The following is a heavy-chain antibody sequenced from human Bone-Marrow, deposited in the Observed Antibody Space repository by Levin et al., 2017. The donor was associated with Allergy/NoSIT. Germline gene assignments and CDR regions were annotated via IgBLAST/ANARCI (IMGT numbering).Heavy chain of an antibody. D-gene: IGHD1-26*01. Sequence: SCAASGFTFSNYGMHWVRQAPGKGLEWVAAISSDGSNKNYADSVRGRFNISRDNSKNTLSLQMNSLRADDTAVYYCAKALYSGSYYGDYWGQGTLVTVSS. V-gene: IGHV3-30*18. CDR2: ISSDGSNK. J-gene: IGHJ4*02. CDR3: AKALYSGSYYGDY. CDR1: GFTFSNYG.